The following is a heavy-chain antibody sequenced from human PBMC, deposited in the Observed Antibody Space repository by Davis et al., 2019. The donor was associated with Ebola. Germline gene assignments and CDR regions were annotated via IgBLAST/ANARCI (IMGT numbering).Heavy chain of an antibody. Sequence: SLKISCVASGFTFEDKAMHWVRQPPGNGLEWFGGILWSSDRIDYAASVKRRFTISRDNAKNSVYLQMDSLRVEDTAFYYCGKDLLPGGLESWGQGTLVTVSS. CDR1: GFTFEDKA. J-gene: IGHJ4*02. V-gene: IGHV3-9*01. CDR3: GKDLLPGGLES. CDR2: ILWSSDRI. D-gene: IGHD2-15*01.